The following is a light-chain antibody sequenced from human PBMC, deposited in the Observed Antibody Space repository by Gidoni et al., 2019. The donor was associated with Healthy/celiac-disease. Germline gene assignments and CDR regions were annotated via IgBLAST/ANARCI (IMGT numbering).Light chain of an antibody. CDR3: QQYDNLPFT. Sequence: DIQLTQSPSSLSASVGDRVTLTCQASQDSSNYLNWYQQKPGKAPKLLIYDASNLETGVPSRFSGSGSGTDFTFTSSSLQPEDIATYYCQQYDNLPFTFGPGTKVDIK. V-gene: IGKV1-33*01. CDR1: QDSSNY. CDR2: DAS. J-gene: IGKJ3*01.